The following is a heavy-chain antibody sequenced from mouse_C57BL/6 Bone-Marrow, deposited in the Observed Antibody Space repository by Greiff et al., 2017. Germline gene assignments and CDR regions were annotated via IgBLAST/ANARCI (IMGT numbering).Heavy chain of an antibody. CDR3: ASPLTGTRVAY. D-gene: IGHD4-1*01. CDR2: IYPGDGDT. J-gene: IGHJ3*01. CDR1: GYAFSSSW. V-gene: IGHV1-82*01. Sequence: VKLKESGPELVKPGASVKISCKASGYAFSSSWMNWVKQRPGKGLEWIGRIYPGDGDTNYNGKFKGKATLTADKSSSTAYMQLSSLTSEDSAVYFCASPLTGTRVAYWGQGTLVTVSA.